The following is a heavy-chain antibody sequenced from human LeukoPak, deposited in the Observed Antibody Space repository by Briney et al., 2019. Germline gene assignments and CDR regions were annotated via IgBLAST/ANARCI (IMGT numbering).Heavy chain of an antibody. Sequence: PGGSLRLSCAASGFTFSSYGMHWVRQAPGKGLEWVAVISYDGSNKYYADSVKGRFTISRDNSKNTLYLQMNSLRAEDTAVYYCARGGRSGPHTRSHSYGGQGTLVTVSS. V-gene: IGHV3-30*03. CDR3: ARGGRSGPHTRSHSY. J-gene: IGHJ4*02. CDR1: GFTFSSYG. D-gene: IGHD3-16*01. CDR2: ISYDGSNK.